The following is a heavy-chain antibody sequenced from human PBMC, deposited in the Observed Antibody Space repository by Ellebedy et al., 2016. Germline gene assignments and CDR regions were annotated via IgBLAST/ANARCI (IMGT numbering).Heavy chain of an antibody. D-gene: IGHD1-26*01. CDR1: GYSFPTYW. CDR2: IRPDDSDT. Sequence: GESLKISCKVSGYSFPTYWIGWVRQMPGKGLEWMGIIRPDDSDTRYSPSFQGQVTISADKSLSTAYLHWSSLKASDTAMYYCARSSGVFYAGQENYLDHWGQGTLVTVSS. CDR3: ARSSGVFYAGQENYLDH. V-gene: IGHV5-51*06. J-gene: IGHJ4*02.